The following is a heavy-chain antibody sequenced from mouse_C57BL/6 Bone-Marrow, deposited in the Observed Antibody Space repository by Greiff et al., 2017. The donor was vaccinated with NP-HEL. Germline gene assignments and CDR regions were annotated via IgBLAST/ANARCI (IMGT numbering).Heavy chain of an antibody. V-gene: IGHV1-82*01. Sequence: VMLVESGPELVKPGASVKISCKASGYAFSSSWMNWVKQRPGKGLEWIGRIYPGDGDTNYNGKFKGKATLTADKSSSTAYMQLSSLTSEDSAVYFCARSGWTPFAYWGQGTLVTVSA. CDR2: IYPGDGDT. CDR1: GYAFSSSW. D-gene: IGHD3-1*01. J-gene: IGHJ3*01. CDR3: ARSGWTPFAY.